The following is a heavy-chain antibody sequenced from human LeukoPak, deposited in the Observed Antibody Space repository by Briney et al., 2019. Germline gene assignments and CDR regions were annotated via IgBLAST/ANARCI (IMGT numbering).Heavy chain of an antibody. V-gene: IGHV3-53*01. CDR3: ARGRYYYDRSGFYHRYFFDY. CDR2: IYSGGST. CDR1: GFTVNSNY. J-gene: IGHJ4*02. D-gene: IGHD3-22*01. Sequence: PGGSLRLSCAASGFTVNSNYMSWVRQAPGKGLEWVSVIYSGGSTCYADSVKGRFTISRDNSKNTLYLQMNSLRAEDTAVYYCARGRYYYDRSGFYHRYFFDYWGQGTLVTVSS.